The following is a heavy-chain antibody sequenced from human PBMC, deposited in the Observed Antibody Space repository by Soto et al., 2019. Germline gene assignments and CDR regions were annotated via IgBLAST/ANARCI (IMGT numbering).Heavy chain of an antibody. Sequence: QVQLVQSGAEVKKPGASVKVSCKASGYTFTSYYMHWVRQALGQGLEWMGIINPSGGSTSYAQKFQGRVTMTRDTSTSTVYMELSSLRSEDTAVYYCARSPRYSSSWYKWFDPWGQGTLVTVSS. V-gene: IGHV1-46*01. CDR1: GYTFTSYY. CDR2: INPSGGST. CDR3: ARSPRYSSSWYKWFDP. D-gene: IGHD6-13*01. J-gene: IGHJ5*02.